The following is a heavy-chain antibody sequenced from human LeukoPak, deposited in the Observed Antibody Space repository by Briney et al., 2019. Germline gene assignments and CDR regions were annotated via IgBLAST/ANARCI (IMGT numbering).Heavy chain of an antibody. V-gene: IGHV3-48*04. CDR1: GFTFSNYY. Sequence: GALRLSCAASGFTFSNYYMNWVRQAPGKGLEWVSCISSSGSATYYADSVKGRFTISRDNAKKSLYLQMNRLRAEDTAVYYCARAGMDVWGQGTTVTVSS. J-gene: IGHJ6*02. CDR3: ARAGMDV. CDR2: ISSSGSAT.